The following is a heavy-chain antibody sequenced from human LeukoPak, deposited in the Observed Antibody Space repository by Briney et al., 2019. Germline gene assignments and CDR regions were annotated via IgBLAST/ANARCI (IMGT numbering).Heavy chain of an antibody. V-gene: IGHV4-39*01. CDR1: GGSISSSSYY. Sequence: SETLSLTCTVSGGSISSSSYYWGWIRQPPGKGLEWIGSIYYSGSTYYNPSLKSRVTISVDTSKNQFSLKLSSVTAADTAVYYCASTPQDDYSNYVTYYFDYWGQGTLVTVSS. CDR3: ASTPQDDYSNYVTYYFDY. J-gene: IGHJ4*02. CDR2: IYYSGST. D-gene: IGHD4-11*01.